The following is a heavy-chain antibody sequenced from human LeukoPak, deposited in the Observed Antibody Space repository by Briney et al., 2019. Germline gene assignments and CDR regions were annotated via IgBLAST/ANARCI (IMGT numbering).Heavy chain of an antibody. Sequence: ASVKVSCKASGGTFSTYAINWVRQAPGQGLEWMGWINPNSGGTNYAQKFQGWVTMTRDTSISTAYMELSRLRSDDTAVYYCARLSISGSYPSGDYGMDVWGQGTTVTVSS. V-gene: IGHV1-2*04. J-gene: IGHJ6*02. CDR1: GGTFSTYA. CDR2: INPNSGGT. CDR3: ARLSISGSYPSGDYGMDV. D-gene: IGHD1-26*01.